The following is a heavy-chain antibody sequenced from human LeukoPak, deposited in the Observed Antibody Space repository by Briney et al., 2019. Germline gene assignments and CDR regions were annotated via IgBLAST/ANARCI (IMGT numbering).Heavy chain of an antibody. CDR2: ISFDGSNK. CDR1: GFTFKSYP. V-gene: IGHV3-30*01. CDR3: AGDPGNKQLGPFDY. D-gene: IGHD3-10*01. Sequence: PGGSLRLSCAASGFTFKSYPMHWIRQTPGKGPEWVAAISFDGSNKYYADSVQGRLTLSRDNSNNILYLQMNSLRAEDMAVYYCAGDPGNKQLGPFDYWGQGTLVTVSS. J-gene: IGHJ4*01.